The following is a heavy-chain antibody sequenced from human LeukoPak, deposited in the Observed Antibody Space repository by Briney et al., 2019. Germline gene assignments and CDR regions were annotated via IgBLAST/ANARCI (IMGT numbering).Heavy chain of an antibody. D-gene: IGHD6-19*01. Sequence: ASVKVSCKASGYIFTNYYMHWARQAPGQGLEWMGWINPNSGDRNSAQKFQGRVTMTRDTSISTVYMELSRLGPDDTAVYYCAREGWDQRDTAAFDHWGQGTLVTVSS. CDR3: AREGWDQRDTAAFDH. CDR2: INPNSGDR. V-gene: IGHV1-2*02. CDR1: GYIFTNYY. J-gene: IGHJ4*02.